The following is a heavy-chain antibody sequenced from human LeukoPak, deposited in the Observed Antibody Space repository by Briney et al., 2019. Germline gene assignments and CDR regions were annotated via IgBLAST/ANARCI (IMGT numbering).Heavy chain of an antibody. D-gene: IGHD3-22*01. CDR3: ARVDGSGNSIFDY. CDR2: INPDGRTT. CDR1: GFTFNSHW. Sequence: SGGSLRLSCAASGFTFNSHWMHWVRQPPGKGLVWVSRINPDGRTTNYADSVKGRFTISRDNAKNTLYLQMNSLRAEDTAIYYCARVDGSGNSIFDYWGQGTLVPVSS. J-gene: IGHJ4*02. V-gene: IGHV3-74*01.